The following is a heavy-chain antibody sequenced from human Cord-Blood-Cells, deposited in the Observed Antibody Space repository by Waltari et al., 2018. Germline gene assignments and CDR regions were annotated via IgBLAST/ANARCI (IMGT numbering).Heavy chain of an antibody. D-gene: IGHD6-13*01. J-gene: IGHJ3*02. CDR2: ISYDGSNK. Sequence: QVQLVESGGGVVQHGRSLRLSCAASGFTFSSYGMHWVRQAPGKGLEWVAVISYDGSNKYYADSVKGRFTISRDNSKNTLYLQMNSLRAEDTAVYYCARSGYSSSWYWGAFDIWGQGTMVTVSS. V-gene: IGHV3-30*03. CDR1: GFTFSSYG. CDR3: ARSGYSSSWYWGAFDI.